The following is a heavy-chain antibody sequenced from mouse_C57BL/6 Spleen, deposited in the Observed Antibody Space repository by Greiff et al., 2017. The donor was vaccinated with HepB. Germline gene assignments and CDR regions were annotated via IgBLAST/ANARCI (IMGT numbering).Heavy chain of an antibody. Sequence: VQLQQSGAELVKPGASVKLSCTASGFNIKDYYMHWVKQRTEQGLEWIGRIDPEDGENKYAPKFQGKATITAETSSNTAYLQLSSLTSEDTAVYYCARDGLGYYGSSYDDYFDYWGQGTTLTVSS. CDR2: IDPEDGEN. V-gene: IGHV14-2*01. J-gene: IGHJ2*01. CDR1: GFNIKDYY. CDR3: ARDGLGYYGSSYDDYFDY. D-gene: IGHD1-1*01.